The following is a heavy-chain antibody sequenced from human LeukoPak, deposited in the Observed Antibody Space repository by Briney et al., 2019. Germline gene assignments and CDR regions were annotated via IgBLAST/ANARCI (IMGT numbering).Heavy chain of an antibody. CDR1: GFTFSSYA. V-gene: IGHV3-23*01. CDR3: AIVLIVGATYDY. CDR2: ISGSGGST. D-gene: IGHD1-26*01. Sequence: GGSLRLSCAASGFTFSSYAMSWVRQAPGKGLEWVSAISGSGGSTYYADSAKGRFTISRDNSKNTLYLQMNSLRAEDTAVYYCAIVLIVGATYDYWGQGTLVTVSS. J-gene: IGHJ4*02.